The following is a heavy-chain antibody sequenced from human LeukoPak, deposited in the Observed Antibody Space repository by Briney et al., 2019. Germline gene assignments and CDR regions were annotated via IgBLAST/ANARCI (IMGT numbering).Heavy chain of an antibody. D-gene: IGHD2-2*01. CDR3: ATGTSTALRGLDV. J-gene: IGHJ6*02. CDR1: GDSLTDLS. CDR2: IDLEDVET. V-gene: IGHV1-24*01. Sequence: ASVKVSCKVSGDSLTDLSMHWVRQAPGKGLEWMGGIDLEDVETVYAQKFEDRLTVTEDTSTGTAYMELRSLTSEDTALYYCATGTSTALRGLDVWGQGTTVTASS.